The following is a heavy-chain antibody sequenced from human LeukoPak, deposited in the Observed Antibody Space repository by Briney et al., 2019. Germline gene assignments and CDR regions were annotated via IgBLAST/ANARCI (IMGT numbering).Heavy chain of an antibody. Sequence: GGSLRLSCAASGFTFSSYNMNWVRQAPGKGLEWISYISNSRTTIYYADSVKGRFTISRDNAKNSLYLQMNSLRAEDTAVYYCARDSAIAVAGTKIPFDYWGQGTLVTVSS. V-gene: IGHV3-48*01. D-gene: IGHD6-19*01. CDR2: ISNSRTTI. CDR1: GFTFSSYN. CDR3: ARDSAIAVAGTKIPFDY. J-gene: IGHJ4*02.